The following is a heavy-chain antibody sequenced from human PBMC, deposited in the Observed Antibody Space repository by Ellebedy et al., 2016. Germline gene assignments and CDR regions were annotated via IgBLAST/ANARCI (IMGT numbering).Heavy chain of an antibody. CDR3: YYGHYSGY. J-gene: IGHJ4*02. CDR1: GLNFNTFF. Sequence: GESLKISCTASGLNFNTFFMSWVRQAPGGGLEWVSTISGGGETTVSADSVKGRFTISRDNSRNTLYLQMNSLRVEDTAVYYCYYGHYSGYWGQGTLVTVSS. D-gene: IGHD4-17*01. V-gene: IGHV3-23*01. CDR2: ISGGGETT.